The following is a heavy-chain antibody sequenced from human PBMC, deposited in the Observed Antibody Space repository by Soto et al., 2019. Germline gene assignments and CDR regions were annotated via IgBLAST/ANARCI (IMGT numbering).Heavy chain of an antibody. Sequence: SVKVACKASGYTLTSYGISWVRQAPGQGLEWMGRIIPILGIANYAQKFQGRVTITADKSTSTAYMELSSLRSEDTAVYYCARGGIAATYELDDPWGQGTLVTVSS. CDR2: IIPILGIA. CDR3: ARGGIAATYELDDP. D-gene: IGHD6-13*01. V-gene: IGHV1-69*04. J-gene: IGHJ5*02. CDR1: GYTLTSYG.